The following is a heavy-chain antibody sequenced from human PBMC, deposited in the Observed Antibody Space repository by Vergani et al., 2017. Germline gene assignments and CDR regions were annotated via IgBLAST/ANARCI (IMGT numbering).Heavy chain of an antibody. CDR1: GWSFSGYY. J-gene: IGHJ6*03. D-gene: IGHD6-19*01. Sequence: QVQLQQWGAGLLKPSETLSLTCAVYGWSFSGYYWSWIRQPPGKGLEWIGEINLSGSTNYNPSLKSRVTISVDTSKNQFSLKLSSVTAADTAVYYCAKIAVAGTYYYYYVDVWGKGTTVTVSS. CDR3: AKIAVAGTYYYYYVDV. CDR2: INLSGST. V-gene: IGHV4-34*01.